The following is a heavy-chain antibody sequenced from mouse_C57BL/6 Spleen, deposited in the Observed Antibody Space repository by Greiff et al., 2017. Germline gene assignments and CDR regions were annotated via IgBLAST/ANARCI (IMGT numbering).Heavy chain of an antibody. CDR3: AVNKGWYIDV. CDR2: IDPETGGT. D-gene: IGHD3-3*01. V-gene: IGHV1-15*01. CDR1: GYTFTDYE. J-gene: IGHJ1*03. Sequence: QVQLKQSGAELVRPGASVTLSCKASGYTFTDYEMHWVKQTPVHGLEWIGAIDPETGGTAYNQKFKGKAILTADKSSSTAYMELRSLTSEDSAVYYCAVNKGWYIDVWGTGTTVTVSS.